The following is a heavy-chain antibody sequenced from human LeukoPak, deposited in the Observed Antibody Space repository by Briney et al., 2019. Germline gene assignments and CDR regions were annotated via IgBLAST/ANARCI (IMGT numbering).Heavy chain of an antibody. CDR1: GFTFDDYA. CDR2: ISWNSGSI. CDR3: AKDPNYYDSSGYHETHDY. J-gene: IGHJ4*02. V-gene: IGHV3-9*01. Sequence: PGRSLRLSCAASGFTFDDYAMHWVRQAPGKGLEWVSGISWNSGSIGYADSVKGRFTTSRDNAKNTLYLQMNSLRAEDTAVYYCAKDPNYYDSSGYHETHDYWGQGTLVTVSS. D-gene: IGHD3-22*01.